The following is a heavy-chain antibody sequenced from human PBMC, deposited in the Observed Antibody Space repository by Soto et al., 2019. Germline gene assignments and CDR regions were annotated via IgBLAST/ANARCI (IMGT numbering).Heavy chain of an antibody. CDR2: FDPEDGGT. V-gene: IGHV1-24*01. D-gene: IGHD3-22*01. Sequence: ASVKVSCKVSGYTLTELSMHWVRQAPGKGLEWMGGFDPEDGGTIYAQKFQGRVTMTEDTSTDTAYMELSSLRSEDTAVYYCARGSGYYYWDDYWGQGTLVTVSS. CDR3: ARGSGYYYWDDY. CDR1: GYTLTELS. J-gene: IGHJ4*02.